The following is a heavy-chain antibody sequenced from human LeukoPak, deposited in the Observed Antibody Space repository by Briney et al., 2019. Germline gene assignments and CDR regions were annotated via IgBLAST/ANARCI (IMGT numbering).Heavy chain of an antibody. Sequence: PSETLSLTCAVYGGSFSGYYWSWIRQPPGKGLEWIGEINHSGSTNYNPSLKSRVTISVDTSKNQFSLKLSSVTAADTAVYYCARFRNARNEAFDIWGQGTMVTVSS. CDR1: GGSFSGYY. CDR2: INHSGST. CDR3: ARFRNARNEAFDI. V-gene: IGHV4-34*01. J-gene: IGHJ3*02. D-gene: IGHD1-1*01.